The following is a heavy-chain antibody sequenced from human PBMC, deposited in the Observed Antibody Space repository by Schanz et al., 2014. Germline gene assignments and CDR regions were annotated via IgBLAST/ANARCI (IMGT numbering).Heavy chain of an antibody. CDR2: ISGSGGST. D-gene: IGHD3-22*01. Sequence: DVQLLESGGGLVQPGGSLRLSCAASGFTFSTYAMSWVRQAPGKGLEWVSAISGSGGSTYYADSVKGRFTISRDNSENTLYLQMNSLRADYTAVYYCAKDPSHGDYDYYFDYWGQGTLVTVSS. V-gene: IGHV3-23*01. CDR3: AKDPSHGDYDYYFDY. CDR1: GFTFSTYA. J-gene: IGHJ4*02.